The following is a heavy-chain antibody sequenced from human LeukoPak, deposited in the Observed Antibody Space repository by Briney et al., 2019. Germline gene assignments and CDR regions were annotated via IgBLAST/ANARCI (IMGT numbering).Heavy chain of an antibody. Sequence: SQTLSLTCAISGDSVSSNSAAWNWIRQSPSRGLEWLGRTYYRSKWYNDYAVSVKSRITINPDTSKNQFSLQLNSVTPEDTAVYYCARGSGDYFTYYYYGMDVWGQGTTVTVSS. CDR1: GDSVSSNSAA. CDR2: TYYRSKWYN. J-gene: IGHJ6*02. D-gene: IGHD4-17*01. CDR3: ARGSGDYFTYYYYGMDV. V-gene: IGHV6-1*01.